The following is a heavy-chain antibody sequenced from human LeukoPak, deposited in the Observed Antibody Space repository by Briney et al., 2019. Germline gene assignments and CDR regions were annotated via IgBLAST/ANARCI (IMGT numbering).Heavy chain of an antibody. CDR1: GYTFTGYY. J-gene: IGHJ3*02. CDR2: INPNSGGT. Sequence: GASVKVSCKASGYTFTGYYMHWVRQAPGQGLEWMGRINPNSGGTNYAQKFQGRVTMTRDTSISTAYMELSRLRSDDTAMYYCARLPPFYYYDSSGYEDAFDIWGQGTMVTVSS. D-gene: IGHD3-22*01. CDR3: ARLPPFYYYDSSGYEDAFDI. V-gene: IGHV1-2*06.